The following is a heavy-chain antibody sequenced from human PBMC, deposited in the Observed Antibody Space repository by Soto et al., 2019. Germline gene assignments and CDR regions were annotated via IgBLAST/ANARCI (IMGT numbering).Heavy chain of an antibody. CDR3: ATWRSYSGSYCFDY. J-gene: IGHJ4*02. D-gene: IGHD3-10*01. V-gene: IGHV1-69*06. Sequence: QVQLVQSGAEVKKPGSSVKVSCEASGGTSNSYTISWVRQAPGQGLEWIGQVIPKYDSVNYAQRFQGRVSISADKSTNTAYMELSSLRSEDTALYYCATWRSYSGSYCFDYWGQGTLVSVSS. CDR2: VIPKYDSV. CDR1: GGTSNSYT.